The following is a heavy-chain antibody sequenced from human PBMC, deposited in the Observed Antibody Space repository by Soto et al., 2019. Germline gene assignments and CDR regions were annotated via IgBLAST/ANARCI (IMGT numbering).Heavy chain of an antibody. Sequence: QVQLQESGPGLVKPSETLSLTCTVSGGSISDYSWTWIRQPAGKGLEWIGRIYTTGTTNYNPSLMSRVTTSVDTSMNQFSLKLSSVAAADTAVYYCARLGTNGQTLDYWGQGTLVTVSS. CDR1: GGSISDYS. D-gene: IGHD3-16*01. CDR3: ARLGTNGQTLDY. CDR2: IYTTGTT. J-gene: IGHJ4*02. V-gene: IGHV4-4*07.